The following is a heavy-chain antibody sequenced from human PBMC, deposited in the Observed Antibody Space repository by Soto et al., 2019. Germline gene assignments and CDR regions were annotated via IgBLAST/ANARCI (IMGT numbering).Heavy chain of an antibody. D-gene: IGHD5-18*01. J-gene: IGHJ4*02. Sequence: QVQLVQSGAEVREPGASVKVSCKASGYTFTNYGVSWVRQAPGQGLEWMGWIGGYKGNTNYAQKLQGRVTLTTDKSTSTAYMELRRLRSDDTRVYYCAPHTLDTGMPSGYWGQGTLVTVSS. CDR3: APHTLDTGMPSGY. V-gene: IGHV1-18*01. CDR2: IGGYKGNT. CDR1: GYTFTNYG.